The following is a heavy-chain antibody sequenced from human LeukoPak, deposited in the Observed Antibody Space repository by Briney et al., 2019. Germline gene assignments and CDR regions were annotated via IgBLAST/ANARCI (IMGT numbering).Heavy chain of an antibody. Sequence: PGGSLRLSCAASGSTFSSYSMNWVRQAPGKGLEWVSSISSSSSYIYYADSVKGRFTISRDNAKNSLYLQMNSLRAEDTAVYYCARDLSSSWSPIAYYYYGMDVWGQGTTVTVSS. V-gene: IGHV3-21*01. CDR2: ISSSSSYI. CDR1: GSTFSSYS. CDR3: ARDLSSSWSPIAYYYYGMDV. D-gene: IGHD6-13*01. J-gene: IGHJ6*02.